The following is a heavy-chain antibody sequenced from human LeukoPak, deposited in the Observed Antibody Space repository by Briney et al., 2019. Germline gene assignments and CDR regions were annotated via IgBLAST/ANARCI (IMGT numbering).Heavy chain of an antibody. CDR1: GFTFSPYW. J-gene: IGHJ4*02. D-gene: IGHD2-2*02. V-gene: IGHV3-74*01. CDR3: ARGTALQDY. CDR2: INSDGTIT. Sequence: GGSLRLSCAASGFTFSPYWMHWVRHVPGKGLVWVSDINSDGTITHYADSVKGRFTVSRDNAHDTLYLQMNSLRAEDTAVYYCARGTALQDYWGQGTLVTVSS.